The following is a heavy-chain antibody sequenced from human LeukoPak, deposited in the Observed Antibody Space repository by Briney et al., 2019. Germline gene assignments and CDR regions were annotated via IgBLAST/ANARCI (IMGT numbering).Heavy chain of an antibody. J-gene: IGHJ3*02. CDR3: ARRGYCSSTSCNTLEAFDI. CDR2: INLRVSET. D-gene: IGHD2-2*02. Sequence: GESLKISCQGSGYIFAIYWLGWVRQMPGKGLEWMGIINLRVSETRYSPSLQGQVSMSTDKSISTAYLQWSSLKASDTAMYYCARRGYCSSTSCNTLEAFDIWGQGTMVTVSS. CDR1: GYIFAIYW. V-gene: IGHV5-51*01.